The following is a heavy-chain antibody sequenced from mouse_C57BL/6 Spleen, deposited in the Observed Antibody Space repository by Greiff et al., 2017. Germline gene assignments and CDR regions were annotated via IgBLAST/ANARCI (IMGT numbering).Heavy chain of an antibody. CDR1: GYSFTGYY. CDR3: ARGVYDLDY. D-gene: IGHD2-3*01. Sequence: VQLQQSGPELVKPGASVKISCKASGYSFTGYYMHWVKQSHGNILDWIGYIYPYNGVSCYNQQFNVKATLTVDKSSSTAYMELRSLTSEDDAVDYGARGVYDLDYWGQGTTLTVSA. J-gene: IGHJ2*01. V-gene: IGHV1-31*01. CDR2: IYPYNGVS.